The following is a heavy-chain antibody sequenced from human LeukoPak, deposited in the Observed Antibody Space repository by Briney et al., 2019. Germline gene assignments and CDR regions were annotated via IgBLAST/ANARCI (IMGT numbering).Heavy chain of an antibody. J-gene: IGHJ4*02. CDR2: IYYSGST. Sequence: SETLSLTCTVSGGSISSYYWSWIRQPPGKGLEWIGFIYYSGSTSYNPSLRSRVTISGDTSRNQISLKLTSVTAADTAVYYCARGVRGANPDYWGQGTLVTVSS. D-gene: IGHD3-10*01. V-gene: IGHV4-59*01. CDR1: GGSISSYY. CDR3: ARGVRGANPDY.